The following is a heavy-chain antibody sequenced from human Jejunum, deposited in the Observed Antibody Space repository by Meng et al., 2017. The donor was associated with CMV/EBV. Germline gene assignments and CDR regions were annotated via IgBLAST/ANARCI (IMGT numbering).Heavy chain of an antibody. D-gene: IGHD3-22*01. CDR2: IRHDGGSK. J-gene: IGHJ6*02. CDR1: GFIFDAYG. CDR3: VKDLKFPTFDSLCGLNV. V-gene: IGHV3-30*02. Sequence: QGPVGGFVGGLVQPGESLRLTCAASGFIFDAYGMHWVRQAPAKGLEWVAFIRHDGGSKFYADSLKGRFTIFRDNSKNTVYLQMNSLRAEDTAVYYCVKDLKFPTFDSLCGLNVWGRGTTVTVSS.